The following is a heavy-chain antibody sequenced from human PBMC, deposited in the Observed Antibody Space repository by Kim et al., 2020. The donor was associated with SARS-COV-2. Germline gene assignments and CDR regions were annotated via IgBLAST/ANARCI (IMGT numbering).Heavy chain of an antibody. D-gene: IGHD3-22*01. CDR3: ARTYSYDTPWFDP. J-gene: IGHJ5*02. Sequence: ASVKVSCKASGYTFTTYTINWVRQATGQGLEWMGWMNPNSGNTGYAQKFQGRVTMTRNTSIGTAYMELSSLRSEDTAVYYCARTYSYDTPWFDPWGQGTLVTVSS. CDR2: MNPNSGNT. CDR1: GYTFTTYT. V-gene: IGHV1-8*01.